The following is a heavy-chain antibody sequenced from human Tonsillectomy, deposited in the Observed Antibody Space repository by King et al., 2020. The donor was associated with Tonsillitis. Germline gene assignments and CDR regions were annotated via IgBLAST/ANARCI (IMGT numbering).Heavy chain of an antibody. CDR3: AADVGYSGYEDTDY. CDR1: GFTFTSSA. D-gene: IGHD5-12*01. CDR2: IVVGSGNT. V-gene: IGHV1-58*01. J-gene: IGHJ4*02. Sequence: QLVQSGPEVKKPGTSVKVSCKASGFTFTSSAVQWVRQARGQRLEWIGWIVVGSGNTNYAQKFQERVTITRDMSTSTAYMELSSLRSEDTAVYYCAADVGYSGYEDTDYWGQGTLVTVSS.